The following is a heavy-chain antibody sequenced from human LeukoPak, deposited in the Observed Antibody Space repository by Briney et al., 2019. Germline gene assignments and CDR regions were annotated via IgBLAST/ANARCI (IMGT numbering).Heavy chain of an antibody. CDR2: ISWNSGSI. D-gene: IGHD4-17*01. CDR3: AKDSMSYGDPNSVDY. Sequence: PGGSLRLSCAASGFTFDDYAMHWVRQAPGKGLEWVSGISWNSGSIGYADSVKGRFTISRDNAKNSLYLQMNSLRAEDTALYYCAKDSMSYGDPNSVDYWGQGTLVTVSS. CDR1: GFTFDDYA. V-gene: IGHV3-9*01. J-gene: IGHJ4*02.